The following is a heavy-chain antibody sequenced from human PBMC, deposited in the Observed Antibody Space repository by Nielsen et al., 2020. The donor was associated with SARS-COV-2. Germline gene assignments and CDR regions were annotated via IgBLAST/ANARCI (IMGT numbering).Heavy chain of an antibody. CDR3: ARVTVRGLSLDY. CDR2: IYYTGST. Sequence: SETLSLTCTVSGGSISPYHWSWIRQPPGKGLEWIGYIYYTGSTNYNPSLKSRVTISLDTFKNLFSLKLSSVTAADTAVYYCARVTVRGLSLDYWGQGTLVTVSS. V-gene: IGHV4-59*12. J-gene: IGHJ4*02. CDR1: GGSISPYH. D-gene: IGHD3-10*01.